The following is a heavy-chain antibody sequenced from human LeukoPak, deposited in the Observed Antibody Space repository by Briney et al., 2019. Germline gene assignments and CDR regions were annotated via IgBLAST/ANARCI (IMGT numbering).Heavy chain of an antibody. V-gene: IGHV3-7*01. CDR3: ARENDLLRYFDWLATTDY. D-gene: IGHD3-9*01. J-gene: IGHJ4*02. CDR2: IKQDGSEK. CDR1: GFTFSNAW. Sequence: GGSLRLSCTASGFTFSNAWMSWVRQAPGKGLEWVANIKQDGSEKYYVDSVKGRFTISRDNAKNSLYLQMNSLRAEDTAVYYCARENDLLRYFDWLATTDYWGQGTLVTVSS.